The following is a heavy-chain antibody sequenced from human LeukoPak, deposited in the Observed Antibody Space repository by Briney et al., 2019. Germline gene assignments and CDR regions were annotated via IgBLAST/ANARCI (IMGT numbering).Heavy chain of an antibody. CDR1: GFTFSSYA. CDR2: ISGSDGGT. CDR3: AKGAYDYIEMGYFDY. Sequence: PGGSLRLSCAASGFTFSSYAMSWVRQAPGKGLEWVSAISGSDGGTYYADSVKGRFTTSRDNSKNTLYLQMNSLRAEDMAVYYCAKGAYDYIEMGYFDYWGQGTLVTVSS. J-gene: IGHJ4*02. D-gene: IGHD5-12*01. V-gene: IGHV3-23*01.